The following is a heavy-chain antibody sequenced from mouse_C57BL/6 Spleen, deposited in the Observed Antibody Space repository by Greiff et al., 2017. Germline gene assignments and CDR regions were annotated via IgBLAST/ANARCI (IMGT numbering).Heavy chain of an antibody. D-gene: IGHD2-2*01. J-gene: IGHJ4*01. V-gene: IGHV2-2*01. Sequence: VQLVESGPGLVQPSQSLSITCTVSGFSLTSYGVHWVRQSPGKGLEWLGVIWSGGSTDYNAAFISRLSISKDNSKSQVFFKMNSLQADDTAIYYCARGGVTEDYYAMDYWGQGTSVTVSS. CDR2: IWSGGST. CDR1: GFSLTSYG. CDR3: ARGGVTEDYYAMDY.